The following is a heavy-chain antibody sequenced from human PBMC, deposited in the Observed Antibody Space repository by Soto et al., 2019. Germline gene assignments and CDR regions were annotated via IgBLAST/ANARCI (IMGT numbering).Heavy chain of an antibody. CDR2: ITPIYPTT. CDR1: GGTFYTYT. Sequence: SVKVSCKSSGGTFYTYTFSWVRQAPGQGLEWMGSITPIYPTTNYAEKFQGRLTVTADGSTNTAYMELNSLTSEDTAVYYCARIPRYSFPTSDEIDSWGQGNLVTVTS. J-gene: IGHJ4*02. V-gene: IGHV1-69*13. D-gene: IGHD5-18*01. CDR3: ARIPRYSFPTSDEIDS.